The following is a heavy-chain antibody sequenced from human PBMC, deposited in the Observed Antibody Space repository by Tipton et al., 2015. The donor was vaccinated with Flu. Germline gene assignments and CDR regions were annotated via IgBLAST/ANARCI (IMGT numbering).Heavy chain of an antibody. CDR3: AREREDGDYADY. CDR2: LYGSGTT. V-gene: IGHV4-4*07. J-gene: IGHJ4*02. CDR1: GTSISNYY. Sequence: TLSLTCTVSGTSISNYYWSWIRQPAGKGLEWIGRLYGSGTTKYNTSLKSRVTMSLDTSKNRFSLNLRSVTVADTAVYYCAREREDGDYADYWGQGTPVTVSS. D-gene: IGHD4-17*01.